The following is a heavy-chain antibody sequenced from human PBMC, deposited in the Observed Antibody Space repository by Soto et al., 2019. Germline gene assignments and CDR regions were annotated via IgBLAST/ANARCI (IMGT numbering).Heavy chain of an antibody. Sequence: GKGLEWVSVIYSGGSTYYADSVNGRFTISRDNSKNTLYLQMNSLRAEDTAVYYCARDVPFFLFQAEDGIRDSVPVSAFLLNRSSDL. V-gene: IGHV3-53*01. CDR2: IYSGGST. CDR3: ARDVPFFLFQAEDGIRDSVPVSAFLLNRSSDL. J-gene: IGHJ2*01. D-gene: IGHD3-9*01.